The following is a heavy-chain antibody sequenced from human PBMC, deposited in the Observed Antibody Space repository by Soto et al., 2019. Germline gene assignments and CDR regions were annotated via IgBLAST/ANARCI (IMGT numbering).Heavy chain of an antibody. CDR2: IYYSGST. J-gene: IGHJ5*02. Sequence: SETLSLTCTVSGGSISSGDYYWSWIRQPPGKGLEWIGYIYYSGSTYYNPSLKSRVTISVDTSKNQFSLKLSSVTAADTAVYYCAREEYYGSGSYYWFDPWGQGTLVTVSS. D-gene: IGHD3-10*01. CDR1: GGSISSGDYY. CDR3: AREEYYGSGSYYWFDP. V-gene: IGHV4-30-4*01.